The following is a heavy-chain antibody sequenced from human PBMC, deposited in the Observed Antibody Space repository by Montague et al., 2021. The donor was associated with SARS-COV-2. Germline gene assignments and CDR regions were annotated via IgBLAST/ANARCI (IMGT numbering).Heavy chain of an antibody. V-gene: IGHV4-39*01. CDR3: ARHPRKIDYYDYFDF. D-gene: IGHD3-22*01. Sequence: SETLSLTCTVSGGSVRSSDYYWGWIRQPPGKGLEWIGIMHDSGSTYYNPSLKSRVTMSVDKSKNQFYLNLTSVTAADAAVFFCARHPRKIDYYDYFDFWGQGTLVTVSS. CDR1: GGSVRSSDYY. J-gene: IGHJ4*02. CDR2: MHDSGST.